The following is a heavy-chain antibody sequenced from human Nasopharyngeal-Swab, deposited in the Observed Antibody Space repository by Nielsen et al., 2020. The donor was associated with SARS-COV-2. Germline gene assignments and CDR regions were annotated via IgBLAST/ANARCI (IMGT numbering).Heavy chain of an antibody. D-gene: IGHD5-24*01. CDR3: ARHDGDGYNSFFYFDY. Sequence: TVSCKGSGYSFTSYWISWVRQMPGKGLEWMGRIDPSDSYTNYSPSFQGHVTISAHKSISTAYLQWSSLKASDTAMYYCARHDGDGYNSFFYFDYWGQGTLVTVSS. CDR2: IDPSDSYT. J-gene: IGHJ4*02. V-gene: IGHV5-10-1*01. CDR1: GYSFTSYW.